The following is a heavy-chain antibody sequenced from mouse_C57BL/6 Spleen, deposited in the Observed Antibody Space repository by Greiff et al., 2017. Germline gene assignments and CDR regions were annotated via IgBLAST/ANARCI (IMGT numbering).Heavy chain of an antibody. CDR3: ARAPNYPYAMDY. V-gene: IGHV1-76*01. Sequence: VQLQQSGAELVRPGASVKLSCKASGYTFTDYYINWVKQRPGQGLEWIARIYPGSGNTYYNEKFKGKATLTAEKSSSTAYMQLSSLTSEDSAVYFCARAPNYPYAMDYWGQGTSVTVSS. J-gene: IGHJ4*01. CDR2: IYPGSGNT. D-gene: IGHD2-1*01. CDR1: GYTFTDYY.